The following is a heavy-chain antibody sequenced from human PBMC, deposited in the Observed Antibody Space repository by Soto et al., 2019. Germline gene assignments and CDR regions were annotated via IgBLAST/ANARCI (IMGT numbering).Heavy chain of an antibody. D-gene: IGHD3-3*02. Sequence: QVQLVESGGGVVQPGRSLRLSCAASGFTLSNNGMHWVRQAPGKGLEWGAVISRDGNTKFYADSVKGRFAISKDNSENTLYLQMNSLRLDDTAVYFCARELATGNWGQGTLVTVSS. CDR1: GFTLSNNG. CDR3: ARELATGN. CDR2: ISRDGNTK. V-gene: IGHV3-30*03. J-gene: IGHJ4*02.